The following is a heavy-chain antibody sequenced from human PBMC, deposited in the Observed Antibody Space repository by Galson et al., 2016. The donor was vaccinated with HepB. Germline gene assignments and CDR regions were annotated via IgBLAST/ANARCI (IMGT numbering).Heavy chain of an antibody. CDR2: MNPNSGKT. J-gene: IGHJ4*02. Sequence: SVKVSCKASGYTFTSYDVNWVRQATGQGLEWMGWMNPNSGKTGNAQKFQGRVTMSINTSISTAYMELTSLRSEDTAIYYCARSPSDSKFDYWGQGTLVTVSS. D-gene: IGHD2-21*02. V-gene: IGHV1-8*01. CDR1: GYTFTSYD. CDR3: ARSPSDSKFDY.